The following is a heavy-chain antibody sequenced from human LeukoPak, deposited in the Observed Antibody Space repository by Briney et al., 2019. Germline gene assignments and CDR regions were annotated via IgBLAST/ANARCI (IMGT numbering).Heavy chain of an antibody. J-gene: IGHJ4*02. CDR2: INHSGST. CDR1: GGSFSGYY. Sequence: SETLSLTCAVYGGSFSGYYWSWIRQPPGKGLEWIGEINHSGSTYNNPSLKSRVTISVATSKNQFSLNLSSVTAADTAVYYCARLVRTSFSTFDFWGQGTLVTVSS. CDR3: ARLVRTSFSTFDF. D-gene: IGHD1-26*01. V-gene: IGHV4-34*01.